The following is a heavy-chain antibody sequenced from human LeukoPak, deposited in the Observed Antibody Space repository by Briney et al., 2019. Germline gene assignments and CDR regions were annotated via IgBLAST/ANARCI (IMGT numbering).Heavy chain of an antibody. CDR3: ARGWFAY. V-gene: IGHV3-7*01. CDR1: GFTFSNNW. Sequence: GGSLRLSCAASGFTFSNNWMSWVRQAPGKGLEWVASIKEDGSEKHYMDSVKGRFIVSIDNAKNSLYLQMNTLRAEDTAVYYCARGWFAYWGQGTLVTVSS. J-gene: IGHJ4*02. CDR2: IKEDGSEK. D-gene: IGHD6-13*01.